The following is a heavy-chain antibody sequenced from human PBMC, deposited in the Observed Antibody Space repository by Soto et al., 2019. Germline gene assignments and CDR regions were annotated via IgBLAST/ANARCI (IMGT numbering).Heavy chain of an antibody. D-gene: IGHD1-26*01. J-gene: IGHJ6*02. CDR2: IWYDGSNK. Sequence: PGGSLRLSCAASGFTFSSYGMHWVRQAPGKGLEWVAVIWYDGSNKYYADSVKGRFTISRDNSKNTLYLQMDNQRAEDTAHYFCANGPVVGANYKYYDMDVWGRGTTVTVSS. CDR1: GFTFSSYG. V-gene: IGHV3-33*06. CDR3: ANGPVVGANYKYYDMDV.